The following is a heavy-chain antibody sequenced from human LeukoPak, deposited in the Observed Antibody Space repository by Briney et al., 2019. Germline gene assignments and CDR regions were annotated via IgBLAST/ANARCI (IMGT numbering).Heavy chain of an antibody. CDR3: ATGARLSLISDY. J-gene: IGHJ4*02. Sequence: AASVKVSCKVSGYTLGESSMHWVRQAPGKGLEWMGGFDLELGETIYAQKFQGRVTMTEDTSTDTAYMELISLRSEDTAVYYCATGARLSLISDYWGQGTLVTVSS. V-gene: IGHV1-24*01. CDR2: FDLELGET. CDR1: GYTLGESS. D-gene: IGHD3-22*01.